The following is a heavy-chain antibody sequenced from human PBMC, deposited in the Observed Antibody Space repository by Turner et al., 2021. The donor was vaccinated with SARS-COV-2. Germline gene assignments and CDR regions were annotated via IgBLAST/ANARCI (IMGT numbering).Heavy chain of an antibody. CDR2: ISYDGSNK. CDR1: GFTFSSYA. Sequence: QVQLVESGGGVVQPGRSLRLSCAASGFTFSSYAMNWVRQAPGEGLEWVAVISYDGSNKYYADSVKGRFTISRDNSKNTLYLQMNSLRAEDTAVYYCAGIQSYDRSDYYGMDVWGQGTTVTVSS. V-gene: IGHV3-30-3*01. D-gene: IGHD3-22*01. J-gene: IGHJ6*02. CDR3: AGIQSYDRSDYYGMDV.